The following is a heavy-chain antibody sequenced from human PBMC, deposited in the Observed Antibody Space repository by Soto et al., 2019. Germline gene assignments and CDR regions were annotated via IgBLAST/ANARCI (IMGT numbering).Heavy chain of an antibody. Sequence: ASVKVSCKASGYTFRNYGISWVRQAPGQGLEWMGWISPFNGNIKFGQKFQGRVTMTTDTSTSIAYMELTGLTSDDTAVYYCAKEEDSRALDFWGQGTLVTVSS. J-gene: IGHJ4*02. V-gene: IGHV1-18*01. CDR3: AKEEDSRALDF. CDR2: ISPFNGNI. CDR1: GYTFRNYG.